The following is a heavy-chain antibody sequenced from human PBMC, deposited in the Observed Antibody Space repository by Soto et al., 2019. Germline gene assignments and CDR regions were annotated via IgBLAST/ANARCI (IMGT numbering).Heavy chain of an antibody. CDR2: IYYSGST. J-gene: IGHJ5*02. CDR3: ARGYYDSSGYYLWFDP. D-gene: IGHD3-22*01. Sequence: QVQLQESGPGLVKPSQTLSLTCTVSGGSISSGGYYWSWIRQHPGKGLEWIGYIYYSGSTYYNPSLKSRVTIAVDTSKNQFSLKLSSVTAADTVVYYCARGYYDSSGYYLWFDPWGQGTLVTVSS. CDR1: GGSISSGGYY. V-gene: IGHV4-31*03.